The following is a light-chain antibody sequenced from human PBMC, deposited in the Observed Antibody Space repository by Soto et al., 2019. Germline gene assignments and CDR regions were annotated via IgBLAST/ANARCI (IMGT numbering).Light chain of an antibody. J-gene: IGLJ1*01. CDR3: ASYTSSLTKV. CDR2: EVA. V-gene: IGLV2-14*01. CDR1: TNDIGDYNY. Sequence: QSVLSQPASVSGSPGQSITISCTGTTNDIGDYNYVSWYQQHPGKAPKLLIYEVANRPSGVSNRFSGSKSGITASLTISGLQAEDEADYYCASYTSSLTKVFGTGTKLTVL.